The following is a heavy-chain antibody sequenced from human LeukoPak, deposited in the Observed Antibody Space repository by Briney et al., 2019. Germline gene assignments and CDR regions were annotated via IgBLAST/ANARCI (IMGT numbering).Heavy chain of an antibody. D-gene: IGHD6-6*01. CDR1: GFTFTSST. Sequence: ASVKVSCKASGFTFTSSTMQWVRQARGQRLEWIGWTVVGSGNTHYAQKFQERVTITRDMSTSTAYMELSSLRSEDTAVYYCAAVRSSYYYYGMDVWGQGTTVTVSS. CDR3: AAVRSSYYYYGMDV. CDR2: TVVGSGNT. V-gene: IGHV1-58*02. J-gene: IGHJ6*02.